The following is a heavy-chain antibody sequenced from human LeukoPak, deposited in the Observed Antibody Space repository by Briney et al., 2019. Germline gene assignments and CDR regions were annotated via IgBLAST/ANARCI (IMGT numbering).Heavy chain of an antibody. CDR3: ARGTDLNFDY. Sequence: SETLSLTCTVSGGSISSYYWSWIRQPPGKGLEWIGYIYYSGSTNYNPSLKSRVTLSVDTSKNQFSLKLSYVTAADTAVYYCARGTDLNFDYWGQGTLVTVSS. CDR1: GGSISSYY. J-gene: IGHJ4*02. D-gene: IGHD4-17*01. CDR2: IYYSGST. V-gene: IGHV4-59*01.